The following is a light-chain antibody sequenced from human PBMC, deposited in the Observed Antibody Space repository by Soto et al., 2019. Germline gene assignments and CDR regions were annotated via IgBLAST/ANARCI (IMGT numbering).Light chain of an antibody. J-gene: IGKJ5*01. CDR2: GAS. V-gene: IGKV3-15*01. Sequence: EIVMTQSPATLSVSPGERATLSCRASQSVSSNLAWYQQKPGQAPRLLIYGASTRATGIPARFSGSGSGTAFTLTISSRQSEDFAVYYCQEYNNWPITFGKGTRLEIK. CDR1: QSVSSN. CDR3: QEYNNWPIT.